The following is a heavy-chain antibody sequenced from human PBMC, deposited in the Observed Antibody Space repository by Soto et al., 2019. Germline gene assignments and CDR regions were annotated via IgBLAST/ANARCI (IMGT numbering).Heavy chain of an antibody. CDR3: ARATITMIEKSNQLDY. D-gene: IGHD3-22*01. Sequence: QVQLVESGGGLVQPGGSLRLSCAASGFTFSDYYMSWIRQAPGKGLEWVSYISSSSSYTNYADSVKGRFTISRDNAKNSLYLQMNSLRAEDTAVYYCARATITMIEKSNQLDYWGQGTLVTVSS. CDR2: ISSSSSYT. CDR1: GFTFSDYY. V-gene: IGHV3-11*06. J-gene: IGHJ4*02.